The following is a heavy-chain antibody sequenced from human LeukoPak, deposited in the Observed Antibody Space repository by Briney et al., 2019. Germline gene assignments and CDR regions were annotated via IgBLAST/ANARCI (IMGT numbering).Heavy chain of an antibody. CDR3: ARDCIGCHGFDY. CDR2: VSAYADNT. CDR1: GYTFTNYG. V-gene: IGHV1-18*01. Sequence: ASVKVSCKASGYTFTNYGITWVRQAPGQGLEWMGWVSAYADNTNYVQKIQGRVTVTTDTSTSTAYMELRSLRPDDTAVYYCARDCIGCHGFDYWGQGTLVTVSS. D-gene: IGHD2-15*01. J-gene: IGHJ4*02.